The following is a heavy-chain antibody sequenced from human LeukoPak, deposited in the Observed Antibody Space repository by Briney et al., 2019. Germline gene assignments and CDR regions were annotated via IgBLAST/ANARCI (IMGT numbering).Heavy chain of an antibody. J-gene: IGHJ4*02. V-gene: IGHV3-48*02. CDR1: GFTFSSYT. Sequence: PGGSLRLSCAVSGFTFSSYTMNWVRQAPGQGLEWVSYISSSGGSIFYADSVKGRFSISRDNAKNSLYLQMNSLRDDDTAVYFCAREVRGTYLDYWGQGTLVTVSS. CDR3: AREVRGTYLDY. CDR2: ISSSGGSI. D-gene: IGHD4/OR15-4a*01.